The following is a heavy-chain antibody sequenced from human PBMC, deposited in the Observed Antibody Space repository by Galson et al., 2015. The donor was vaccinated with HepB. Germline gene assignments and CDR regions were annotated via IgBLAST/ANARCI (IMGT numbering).Heavy chain of an antibody. CDR2: FNSDGSST. V-gene: IGHV3-74*01. CDR1: GLTFSNYW. D-gene: IGHD3-16*01. Sequence: SLRVSCAASGLTFSNYWLHWVHRAPGKGLVWVSRFNSDGSSTSYANTVKGRFTITRDNAKNSLYMQMNSLRAEDTAVYYCAREECPRRGGDCAFDIWGQGTMVTVSS. CDR3: AREECPRRGGDCAFDI. J-gene: IGHJ3*02.